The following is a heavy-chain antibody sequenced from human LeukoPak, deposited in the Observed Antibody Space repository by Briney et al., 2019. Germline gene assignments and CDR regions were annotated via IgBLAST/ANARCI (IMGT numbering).Heavy chain of an antibody. CDR3: AKRPYSSGWYWFDY. J-gene: IGHJ4*02. CDR1: GFNFSNYG. Sequence: PGGPLRLSCTASGFNFSNYGMHWVRQAPGKGLEWVSAISGSGGSTYYADSVKGRFTISRDNSKNTLYLQMNSLRAEDTAVYYCAKRPYSSGWYWFDYWGQGTLVTVSS. V-gene: IGHV3-23*01. CDR2: ISGSGGST. D-gene: IGHD6-19*01.